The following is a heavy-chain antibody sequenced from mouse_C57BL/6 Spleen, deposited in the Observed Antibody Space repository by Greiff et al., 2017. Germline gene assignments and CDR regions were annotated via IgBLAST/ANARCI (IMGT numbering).Heavy chain of an antibody. CDR2: IYPGDGDT. J-gene: IGHJ2*01. CDR3: ARPLLAGSYYFDY. Sequence: VQLQQSGAELVKPGASVKISCKASGYAFSSYWMNWVKQRPGKGLEWIGQIYPGDGDTNYNGKFKGKATLTADKSSSTAYMQLSSLTSEDSAVYFCARPLLAGSYYFDYWGQGTTLTVSS. CDR1: GYAFSSYW. V-gene: IGHV1-80*01. D-gene: IGHD2-10*01.